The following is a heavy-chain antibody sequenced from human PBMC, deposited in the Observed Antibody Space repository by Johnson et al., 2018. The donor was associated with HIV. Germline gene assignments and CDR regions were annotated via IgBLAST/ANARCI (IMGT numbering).Heavy chain of an antibody. J-gene: IGHJ3*02. CDR1: GFTFSSYW. Sequence: VQLVESGGGLVQPGGSLRLSCAASGFTFSSYWMSWVRQAPGKGLEWVANIKQDGSEKYYVDSVKGRFTISRDNSKNTLYLQMSSLRAGDTAVYSCARGRASWELYDAFEIWGQGTMVIVSS. CDR2: IKQDGSEK. D-gene: IGHD1-26*01. V-gene: IGHV3-7*01. CDR3: ARGRASWELYDAFEI.